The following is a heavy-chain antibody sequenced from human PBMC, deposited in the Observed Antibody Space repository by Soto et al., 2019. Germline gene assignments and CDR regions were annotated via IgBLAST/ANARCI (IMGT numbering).Heavy chain of an antibody. V-gene: IGHV3-30-3*01. Sequence: QVQLVESGGGVVQPGRSLRLSCAASGFTFSSYAMHWVRQAPGKGLEWVAVISYDGSNKYYADSVKGRFTISRDNSENTLYLQMNSLRAEDTAVYYCARAQLATGTTVLDYWGQGTLVTVSS. D-gene: IGHD4-4*01. CDR2: ISYDGSNK. CDR1: GFTFSSYA. CDR3: ARAQLATGTTVLDY. J-gene: IGHJ4*02.